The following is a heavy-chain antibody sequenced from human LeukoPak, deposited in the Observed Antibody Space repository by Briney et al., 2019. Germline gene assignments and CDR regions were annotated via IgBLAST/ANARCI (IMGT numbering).Heavy chain of an antibody. J-gene: IGHJ6*03. CDR1: SGSISSYF. CDR2: NYYSGST. D-gene: IGHD3-10*01. Sequence: SETLSLTCTVSSGSISSYFWSWIRQPPGKGLEWIGYNYYSGSTNYNPSLKSRVTISVDTSKNQFSLKLSSVTAADTAVYYCARGGDHYDYYMDVWGKGTTVTVSS. V-gene: IGHV4-59*01. CDR3: ARGGDHYDYYMDV.